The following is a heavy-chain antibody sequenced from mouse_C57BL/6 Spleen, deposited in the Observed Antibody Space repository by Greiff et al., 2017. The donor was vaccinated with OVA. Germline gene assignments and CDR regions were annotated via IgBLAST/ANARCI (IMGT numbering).Heavy chain of an antibody. CDR3: ARVDYGSSFDY. D-gene: IGHD1-1*01. J-gene: IGHJ2*01. V-gene: IGHV1-61*01. Sequence: QVQLQQPGAELVRPGSSVKLSCKASGYTFTSYWMDWVKQRPGQGLEWIGNIYPSDSETHYNQKFKDKATLTVDKSSSTAYMQLSSLTSEDSAVYYGARVDYGSSFDYWGQGTTLTVSS. CDR1: GYTFTSYW. CDR2: IYPSDSET.